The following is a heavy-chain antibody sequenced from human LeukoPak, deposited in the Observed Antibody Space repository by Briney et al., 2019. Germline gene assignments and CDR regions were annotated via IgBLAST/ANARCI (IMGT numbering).Heavy chain of an antibody. CDR1: GFTFSSYW. V-gene: IGHV3-74*01. D-gene: IGHD3-3*01. CDR3: ARGASYYDFWSGYYPLFDY. CDR2: INSDGSST. Sequence: GGSLRLSCAASGFTFSSYWMHWVRQAPGKGLVWVSRINSDGSSTSYADSVKGRFTISRDNAKNTLYLQMNSLRAEDTAVYYCARGASYYDFWSGYYPLFDYWGQGTLVTVSS. J-gene: IGHJ4*02.